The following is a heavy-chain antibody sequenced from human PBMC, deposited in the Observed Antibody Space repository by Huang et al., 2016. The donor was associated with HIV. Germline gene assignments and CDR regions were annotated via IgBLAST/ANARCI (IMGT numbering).Heavy chain of an antibody. CDR2: SNSDGSII. V-gene: IGHV3-74*01. J-gene: IGHJ4*02. D-gene: IGHD6-6*01. Sequence: EVQLVESGGELVQPGGSLRLSCIASGFTFGSYWMHWVRQVPGKGPAWVSRSNSDGSIIEYADSVRGRFTISRDNAKDTLYLQMNSLGVEDTAIYYCASIAASNNFDYWGQGTLVTVSS. CDR3: ASIAASNNFDY. CDR1: GFTFGSYW.